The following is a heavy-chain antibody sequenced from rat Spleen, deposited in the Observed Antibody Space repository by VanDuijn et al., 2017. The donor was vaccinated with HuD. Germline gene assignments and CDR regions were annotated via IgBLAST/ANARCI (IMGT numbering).Heavy chain of an antibody. Sequence: EVQLVESGGGLVQPGRSLKLSCAASGFTFSSYDMAWVRQAPTKGLEWVASISPSGVTYYRDSVKGRFTVSRENAKSTLYFLIDSLRSEDTATYYCVRQDTSGYSNWFTYWGQGTLVTVSS. CDR3: VRQDTSGYSNWFTY. V-gene: IGHV5-25*01. D-gene: IGHD4-3*01. CDR2: ISPSGVT. CDR1: GFTFSSYD. J-gene: IGHJ3*01.